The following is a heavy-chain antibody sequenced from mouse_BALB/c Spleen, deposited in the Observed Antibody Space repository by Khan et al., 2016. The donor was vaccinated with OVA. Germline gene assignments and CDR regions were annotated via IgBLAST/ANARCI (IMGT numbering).Heavy chain of an antibody. J-gene: IGHJ3*01. CDR2: IIPCNDYT. Sequence: VQLQESGAELARPGASVKMSCKASGYTFTTYTIHWVKQRPGQGLEWIGYIIPCNDYTNYNQKFKDRATLTADKSSSTAYMQLSSLTSEDSAVYYCVREGAYYRSDGWFAYWGQGTLVTVSA. CDR1: GYTFTTYT. CDR3: VREGAYYRSDGWFAY. V-gene: IGHV1-4*01. D-gene: IGHD2-14*01.